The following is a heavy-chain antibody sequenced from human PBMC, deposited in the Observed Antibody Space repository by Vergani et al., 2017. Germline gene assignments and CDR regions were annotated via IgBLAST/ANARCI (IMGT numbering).Heavy chain of an antibody. V-gene: IGHV3-74*03. J-gene: IGHJ4*02. D-gene: IGHD5-24*01. CDR3: ARETRDTPSSLDY. Sequence: EVQLVESGGGLVQPGGSLRLSCSASGFSFNSYWMHWVRQVPGKGLLWVSRIKSDGSITAYADSVKGRFTISKDISKNTLYLQMNSLRGDDTAVYYCARETRDTPSSLDYWGQGTLVTVSS. CDR2: IKSDGSIT. CDR1: GFSFNSYW.